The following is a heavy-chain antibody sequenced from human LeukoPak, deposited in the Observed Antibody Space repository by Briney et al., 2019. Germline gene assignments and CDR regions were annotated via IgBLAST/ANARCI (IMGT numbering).Heavy chain of an antibody. D-gene: IGHD3-16*01. J-gene: IGHJ4*02. CDR1: GFTFSSYA. CDR2: ISGSGGST. V-gene: IGHV3-23*01. Sequence: PGASLRLSCAASGFTFSSYAMSWVRQAPGKGLEWVSAISGSGGSTYYADSVKGRFTISRDNSKNTLYLQMNSLRAEDTAVYYCAKKKSPNFDYVGGTLPPLFDSWGQETLVTFSS. CDR3: AKKKSPNFDYVGGTLPPLFDS.